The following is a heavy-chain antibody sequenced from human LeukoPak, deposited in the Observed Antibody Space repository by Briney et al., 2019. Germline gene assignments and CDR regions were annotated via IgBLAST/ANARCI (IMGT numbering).Heavy chain of an antibody. CDR1: GYSFTNYW. Sequence: GESLQISCQGSGYSFTNYWIGWVRQLPGKGLEWVAIIYPGDSDTRYSPSFQGQVTISADKSISTAYLQWSSLKASDTAMYYCARRRSGSYLDYWGQGTLVTVSS. CDR2: IYPGDSDT. CDR3: ARRRSGSYLDY. J-gene: IGHJ4*02. D-gene: IGHD3-10*01. V-gene: IGHV5-51*01.